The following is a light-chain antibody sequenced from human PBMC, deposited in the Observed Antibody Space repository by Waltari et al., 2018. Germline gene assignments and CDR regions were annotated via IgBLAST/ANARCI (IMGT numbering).Light chain of an antibody. CDR3: QHYVRLPAT. V-gene: IGKV3-20*01. Sequence: EIVLTQSPGSLSSSPGERVTLSCRASQRVSRDLAWYQQKPGQAPRLLIFDASNRATGIPDRFSGSGSETDFSLTISRLEPEDFAVYYCQHYVRLPATFGRGTKVEIK. CDR1: QRVSRD. J-gene: IGKJ1*01. CDR2: DAS.